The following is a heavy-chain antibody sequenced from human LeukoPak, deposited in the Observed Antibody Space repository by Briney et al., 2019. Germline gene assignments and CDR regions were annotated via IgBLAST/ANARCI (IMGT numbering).Heavy chain of an antibody. D-gene: IGHD3-10*01. J-gene: IGHJ4*02. Sequence: ASVKVSCKVSGYTLTELSMHWVRQAPGKGLEWMGGFDPEDGETIYAQKFQGRVTMTEDTSTHTAYMELSSLRSEDTAVYYCATGLVQGVSFVDWGQGTLVTVSS. V-gene: IGHV1-24*01. CDR1: GYTLTELS. CDR2: FDPEDGET. CDR3: ATGLVQGVSFVD.